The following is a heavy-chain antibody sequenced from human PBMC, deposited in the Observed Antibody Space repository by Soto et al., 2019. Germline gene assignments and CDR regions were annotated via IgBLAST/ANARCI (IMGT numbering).Heavy chain of an antibody. J-gene: IGHJ4*02. D-gene: IGHD1-1*01. CDR1: GVTVRTSW. CDR2: MNSDGSTI. CDR3: ASQLLYGY. V-gene: IGHV3-74*01. Sequence: PGCSMKLSSAASGVTVRTSWMHWVRQAPGQGLGWVARMNSDGSTISYADSVKGRFTISRDNAKNTLFLQMNSLRVEDTALYYCASQLLYGYWGQGTLVTVSS.